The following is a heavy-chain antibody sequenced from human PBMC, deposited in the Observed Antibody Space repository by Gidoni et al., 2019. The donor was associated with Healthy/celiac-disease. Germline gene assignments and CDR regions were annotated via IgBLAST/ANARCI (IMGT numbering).Heavy chain of an antibody. V-gene: IGHV4-39*07. CDR2: IYYSGST. J-gene: IGHJ4*02. Sequence: QRQLQESGTVLVTPSETLSLACAVAGGPISSSRSYWGWTRQPPGKGLEWIGSIYYSGSTYSNPSLKSLVIISVDTSKNQFSLKLSSVTAAATAVYYCARVTYTAMVDYWGQGTLVTVSS. CDR1: GGPISSSRSY. CDR3: ARVTYTAMVDY. D-gene: IGHD5-18*01.